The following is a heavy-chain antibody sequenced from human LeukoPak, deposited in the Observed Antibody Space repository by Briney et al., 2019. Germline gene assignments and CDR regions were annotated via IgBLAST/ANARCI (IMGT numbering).Heavy chain of an antibody. CDR1: GYTFTSYG. V-gene: IGHV1-18*01. J-gene: IGHJ6*03. D-gene: IGHD6-19*01. CDR3: ARDVVAGLPGPSGLDYYYMDV. Sequence: ASVKVSCKASGYTFTSYGISWVRQAPGQGLEWMGWISAYNGNTNYAQKLQGRVTMTTDTSTSTAYMELRSLRSDDTAVYYCARDVVAGLPGPSGLDYYYMDVWGKGTTVTVSS. CDR2: ISAYNGNT.